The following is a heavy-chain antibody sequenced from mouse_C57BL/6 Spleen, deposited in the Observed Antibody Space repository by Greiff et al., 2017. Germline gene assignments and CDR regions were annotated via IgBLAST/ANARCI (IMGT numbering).Heavy chain of an antibody. CDR2: IYPSDSET. V-gene: IGHV1-61*01. D-gene: IGHD2-2*01. CDR3: ARGGGYYYAMDY. CDR1: GYTFTSYW. Sequence: QVQLQQPGAELVRPGSSVKLSCRASGYTFTSYWMDWVKQRPGQGLEWIGNIYPSDSETHYNQKFKDKATLTVDKSSSTAYMQLSSLTSEDSAVYYCARGGGYYYAMDYWGQGTSVTVSS. J-gene: IGHJ4*01.